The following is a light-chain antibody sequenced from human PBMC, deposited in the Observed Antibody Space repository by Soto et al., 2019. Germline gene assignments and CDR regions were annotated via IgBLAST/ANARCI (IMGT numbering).Light chain of an antibody. CDR1: QSVSSSY. CDR3: QQYDTSPPST. CDR2: GAS. J-gene: IGKJ5*01. V-gene: IGKV3-20*01. Sequence: EIVLTQSPDTLSLSPGERATLSCRASQSVSSSYLAWYQQKPCQAPRLLIYGASSRATGIPDTFSGSWSGTDFTLTISRLEPEDLAVYFCQQYDTSPPSTFGQGTRLEIK.